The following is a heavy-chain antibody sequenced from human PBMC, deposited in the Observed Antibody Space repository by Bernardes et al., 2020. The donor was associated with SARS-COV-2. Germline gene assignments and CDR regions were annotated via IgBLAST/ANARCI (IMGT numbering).Heavy chain of an antibody. CDR1: GGSISSYY. CDR2: IYYSGST. J-gene: IGHJ6*03. Sequence: SETLSLTCTVSGGSISSYYWSWIRQPPGKGLEWIGYIYYSGSTNYNPSLKSRVTISVDTSKNQFSLKLSSVTAADTAVYYCAKMNGQLYHGYYYYYYYMDVWGKGTTVTVSS. D-gene: IGHD6-13*01. V-gene: IGHV4-59*01. CDR3: AKMNGQLYHGYYYYYYYMDV.